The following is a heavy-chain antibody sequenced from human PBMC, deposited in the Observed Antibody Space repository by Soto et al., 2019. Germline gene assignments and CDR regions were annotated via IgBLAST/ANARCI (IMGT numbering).Heavy chain of an antibody. CDR3: ARVGEYDFWSGYYKVPDY. V-gene: IGHV1-18*01. J-gene: IGHJ4*02. CDR2: ISAYNGNT. CDR1: GYTFTSYG. Sequence: GASVKVSCKASGYTFTSYGISWVRQAPGQGLEWMGWISAYNGNTNYAQKLQGRVTMTTDTSTSTAYMELRSLRSDDTAVYYCARVGEYDFWSGYYKVPDYWGQGTLVTVSS. D-gene: IGHD3-3*01.